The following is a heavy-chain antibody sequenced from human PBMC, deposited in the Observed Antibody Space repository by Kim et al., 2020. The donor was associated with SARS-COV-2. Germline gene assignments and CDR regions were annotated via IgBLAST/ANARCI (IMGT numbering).Heavy chain of an antibody. V-gene: IGHV4-59*01. J-gene: IGHJ4*02. CDR3: ARASPYDSSGYYLGLLDY. D-gene: IGHD3-22*01. Sequence: KSRVNISVDTSKNQFSLKLSSVTAADTAVYYCARASPYDSSGYYLGLLDYWGQGTLVTVSS.